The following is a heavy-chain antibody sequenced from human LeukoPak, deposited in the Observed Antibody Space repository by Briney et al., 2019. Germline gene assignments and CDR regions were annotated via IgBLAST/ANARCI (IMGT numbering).Heavy chain of an antibody. CDR1: GFTFSTYY. D-gene: IGHD6-19*01. CDR2: IKQDGSQK. J-gene: IGHJ4*02. V-gene: IGHV3-7*01. CDR3: AAQGAVGFDY. Sequence: GGSLRLSCAASGFTFSTYYMTWVRQAPGKGLEWVANIKQDGSQKYYVDSVQGRFTISRDNAKNSLYLQMNSLRAEDTAVYYCAAQGAVGFDYWGQGTLVTVSS.